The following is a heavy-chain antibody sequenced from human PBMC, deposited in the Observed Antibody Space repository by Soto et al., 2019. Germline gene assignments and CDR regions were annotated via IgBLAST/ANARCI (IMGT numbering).Heavy chain of an antibody. CDR2: IIPIFGTA. Sequence: QVQLVQSGAEVKKPGSSVKVSCKASGGTFSSYAISWVRQAPGQGLEWMGGIIPIFGTANYAQKFQGRVTITADESTSTAYMELSSLRSEDTAVYYCASLHYVWGSYRPSLTGYGMDVWGQGTTVTVSS. J-gene: IGHJ6*02. CDR1: GGTFSSYA. V-gene: IGHV1-69*01. CDR3: ASLHYVWGSYRPSLTGYGMDV. D-gene: IGHD3-16*02.